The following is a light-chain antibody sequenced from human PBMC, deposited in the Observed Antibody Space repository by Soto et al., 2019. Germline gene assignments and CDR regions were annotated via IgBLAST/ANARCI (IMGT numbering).Light chain of an antibody. CDR1: QSVGNS. CDR3: QQRSDWPLT. J-gene: IGKJ5*01. Sequence: EIVLTQSPATLSLSPGERATLSCRASQSVGNSLAWYQQKPGQAPRLLIYDASNRATGFPARFSGSGSGTDFTPTISSLEPEDFALYYCQQRSDWPLTFGQGTRLEIK. CDR2: DAS. V-gene: IGKV3-11*01.